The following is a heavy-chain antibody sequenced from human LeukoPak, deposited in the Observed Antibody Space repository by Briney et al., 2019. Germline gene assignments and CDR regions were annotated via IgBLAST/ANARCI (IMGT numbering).Heavy chain of an antibody. J-gene: IGHJ4*02. CDR1: GGSKNNKSYR. D-gene: IGHD1-14*01. CDR2: IYYSGST. V-gene: IGHV4-39*01. Sequence: SETLSLTCTVSGGSKNNKSYRYRWIRQPPGKGLEWIGSIYYSGSTYYNPSLKSRVTISVDTTKNQLPLKLSAVTAADTAVDHSLSYHVGNRSPFPGSFDYWGQGTLVTVSS. CDR3: LSYHVGNRSPFPGSFDY.